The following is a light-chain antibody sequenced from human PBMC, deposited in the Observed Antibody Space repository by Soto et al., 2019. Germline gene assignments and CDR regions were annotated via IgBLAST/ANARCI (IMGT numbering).Light chain of an antibody. CDR2: GAA. Sequence: EIVMTQYPATLSVPPGERATISCSASQSVSSNLAWYQHQPDQAPRVLMYGAATRATGIPARFSGSGSGTEFTLPISSLQSADFEVYYCQQYNHWALPFGGGTKGAIK. CDR1: QSVSSN. CDR3: QQYNHWALP. J-gene: IGKJ4*01. V-gene: IGKV3-15*01.